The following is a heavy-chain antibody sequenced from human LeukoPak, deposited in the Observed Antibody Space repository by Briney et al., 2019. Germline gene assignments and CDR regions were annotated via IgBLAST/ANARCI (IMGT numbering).Heavy chain of an antibody. CDR1: GGSFSGYY. Sequence: SDTLSLTCAVYGGSFSGYYWSWLRQPPGEGRGWIGYIYYSGSTYNHPSLKSRVTISVDTSKNQYSLKLSSVTAADTAVYYCARDCYDSSGSNWFDPWGQGTLVTVSS. CDR3: ARDCYDSSGSNWFDP. V-gene: IGHV4-34*09. CDR2: IYYSGST. D-gene: IGHD3-22*01. J-gene: IGHJ5*02.